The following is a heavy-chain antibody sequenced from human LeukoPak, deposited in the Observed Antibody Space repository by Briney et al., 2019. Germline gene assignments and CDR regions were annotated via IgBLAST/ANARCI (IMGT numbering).Heavy chain of an antibody. CDR1: GFTFSSYS. D-gene: IGHD3-10*01. J-gene: IGHJ4*02. CDR2: ISSSSSYI. Sequence: GGPLRLFCAASGFTFSSYSMNWVRQAPGKGLEWGSSISSSSSYIYYADSVKGRFTISRDNTKNLLYLEMNSLRAEDTAMYFCVRDVGAVRGEVYFDYWGQGTLVTVSS. V-gene: IGHV3-21*06. CDR3: VRDVGAVRGEVYFDY.